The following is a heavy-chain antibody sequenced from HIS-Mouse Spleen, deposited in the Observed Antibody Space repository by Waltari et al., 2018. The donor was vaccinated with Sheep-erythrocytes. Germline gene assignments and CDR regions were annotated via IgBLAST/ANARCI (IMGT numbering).Heavy chain of an antibody. CDR2: IIPILGIA. J-gene: IGHJ4*02. V-gene: IGHV1-69*04. Sequence: QVQLVQSGAEVKKPGSSVKVSCKASGGTSSSYAIRWVRQAPGQGLEWMGRIIPILGIANYAKKFQGRVTITADKSTSTAYMELSSLRSEDTAVYYCAQTGATTPHFDYWGQGTLVTDSS. CDR1: GGTSSSYA. D-gene: IGHD1-26*01. CDR3: AQTGATTPHFDY.